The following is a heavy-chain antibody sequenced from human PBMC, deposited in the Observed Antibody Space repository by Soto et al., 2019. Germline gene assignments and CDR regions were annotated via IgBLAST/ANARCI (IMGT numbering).Heavy chain of an antibody. J-gene: IGHJ4*02. Sequence: EVHLVESGGGLVQPGGSLRLSCAASGFTFTTYHMHWIRQAPGKGLGWVSRISGDGSSTDYADSVKGRFTPSRDNARNTLSLQMSSLRVEDTAVYYCARGGRGGFDYWGQGVLVTVSS. D-gene: IGHD3-16*01. CDR3: ARGGRGGFDY. CDR2: ISGDGSST. CDR1: GFTFTTYH. V-gene: IGHV3-74*01.